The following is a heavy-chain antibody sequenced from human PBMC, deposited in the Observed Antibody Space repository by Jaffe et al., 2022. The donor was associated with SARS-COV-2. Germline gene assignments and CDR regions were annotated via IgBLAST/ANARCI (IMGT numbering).Heavy chain of an antibody. Sequence: QVQLVQSGAEVKKPGSSVKVSCKASGGTFSSYTISWVRQAPGQGLEWMGRIIPILGIANYAQKFQGRVTITADKSTSTAYMELSSLRSEDTAVYYCARDVDKATISRISSGWPVYSLDYWGQGTLVTVSS. CDR2: IIPILGIA. V-gene: IGHV1-69*08. D-gene: IGHD6-19*01. CDR3: ARDVDKATISRISSGWPVYSLDY. J-gene: IGHJ4*02. CDR1: GGTFSSYT.